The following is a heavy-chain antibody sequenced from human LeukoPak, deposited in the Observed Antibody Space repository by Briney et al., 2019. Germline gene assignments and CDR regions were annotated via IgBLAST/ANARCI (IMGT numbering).Heavy chain of an antibody. CDR3: AREYCSGGSCYGGD. D-gene: IGHD2-15*01. J-gene: IGHJ4*02. Sequence: SETLSLTCTVSGGSISSSAHYWGWIRQPPGKGLEWIGNIYYSGSTYYNPSLESRLTLSVDKSKNQFSLKLTSVTAADTAVYYCAREYCSGGSCYGGDWGQGTLVTVSS. V-gene: IGHV4-39*07. CDR2: IYYSGST. CDR1: GGSISSSAHY.